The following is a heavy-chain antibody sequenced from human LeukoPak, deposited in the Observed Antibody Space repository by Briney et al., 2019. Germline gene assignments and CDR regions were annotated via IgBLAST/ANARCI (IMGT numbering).Heavy chain of an antibody. V-gene: IGHV3-30-3*01. D-gene: IGHD3-10*01. Sequence: GRSLRLSCAASGFTFSSYAMHWVRQAPGKGLGWVAVISYDGSNKYYADSVKGRFTISRDNPKNSLYLQMNSLRAEDTAVYYCARVPWFGEPEYFQHWGQGTLVTVSS. CDR3: ARVPWFGEPEYFQH. CDR2: ISYDGSNK. CDR1: GFTFSSYA. J-gene: IGHJ1*01.